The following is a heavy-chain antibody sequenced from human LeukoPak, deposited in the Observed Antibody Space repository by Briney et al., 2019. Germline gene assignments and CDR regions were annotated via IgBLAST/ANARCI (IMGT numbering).Heavy chain of an antibody. CDR1: GFIFSDYY. CDR2: ISSSGRST. D-gene: IGHD5-12*01. J-gene: IGHJ6*02. V-gene: IGHV3-11*01. CDR3: GREYSGYDYSMDV. Sequence: GGSLRLSCAASGFIFSDYYMSWVRQAPGKGLEWVAYISSSGRSTYHADSVKGRFTISRDNAKNSLYLHMNSLRADDTAVYFCGREYSGYDYSMDVWAKGPRSPSL.